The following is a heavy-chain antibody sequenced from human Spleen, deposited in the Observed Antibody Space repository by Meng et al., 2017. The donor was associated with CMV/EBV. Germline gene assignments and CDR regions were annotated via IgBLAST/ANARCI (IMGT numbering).Heavy chain of an antibody. V-gene: IGHV4-34*01. CDR2: INHSGST. CDR1: GGSFSGYY. D-gene: IGHD4/OR15-4a*01. J-gene: IGHJ6*02. CDR3: ARIQQDYRYGMDV. Sequence: SETLSLTCAVYGGSFSGYYWSWIRQPPGKGLEWIGEINHSGSTNYNPSLKSRVTISVDTSKNQFSLKLSSVTAADTAVYYCARIQQDYRYGMDVWGQGTTVTVSS.